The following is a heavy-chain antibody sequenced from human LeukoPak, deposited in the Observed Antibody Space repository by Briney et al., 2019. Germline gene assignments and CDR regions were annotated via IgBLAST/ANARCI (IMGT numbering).Heavy chain of an antibody. V-gene: IGHV3-23*01. CDR2: VSASGDST. CDR3: AKSHYYGSGSIDY. D-gene: IGHD3-10*01. J-gene: IGHJ4*02. CDR1: GFTFSSYA. Sequence: GGSLRLSCAASGFTFSSYAMSWVRQAPGKGLAWISTVSASGDSTSYADSVKGRFTISRDNSKNALYLQVNSLRADDAALYNCAKSHYYGSGSIDYWGQGTLVTVSS.